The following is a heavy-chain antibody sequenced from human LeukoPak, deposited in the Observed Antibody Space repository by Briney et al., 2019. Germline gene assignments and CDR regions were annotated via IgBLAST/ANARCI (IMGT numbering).Heavy chain of an antibody. V-gene: IGHV3-21*01. CDR1: GFTFSSYS. CDR2: ISSSSSYI. Sequence: SGGSLRPSCAASGFTFSSYSMNWVRQAPGKGLEWVSSISSSSSYIYYADSVKGRFTISRDNAKNSLYLQMNSLRAEDTAVYYCARDRSITMVRGVSPVDYWGQGTLVTVSS. D-gene: IGHD3-10*01. J-gene: IGHJ4*02. CDR3: ARDRSITMVRGVSPVDY.